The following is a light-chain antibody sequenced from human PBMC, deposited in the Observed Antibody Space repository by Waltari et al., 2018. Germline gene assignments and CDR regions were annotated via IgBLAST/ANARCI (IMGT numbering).Light chain of an antibody. J-gene: IGLJ3*02. CDR3: QTWGAGFRV. CDR1: SGHSDYA. CDR2: INTEGSH. V-gene: IGLV4-69*01. Sequence: VLTQSPSASASLGASVTLTCTLRSGHSDYAIACPQQQPRRGPRYLLNINTEGSHIKGDGIPDRFSGSSSGAERYLTISSLQSEDEADYYCQTWGAGFRVFGGGTKLTVL.